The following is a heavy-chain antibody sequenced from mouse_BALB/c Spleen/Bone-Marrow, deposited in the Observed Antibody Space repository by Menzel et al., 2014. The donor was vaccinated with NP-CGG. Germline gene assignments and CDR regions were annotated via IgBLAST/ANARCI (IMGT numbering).Heavy chain of an antibody. V-gene: IGHV1-87*01. J-gene: IGHJ4*01. D-gene: IGHD2-4*01. Sequence: QVQLQQSGAELARPGASVKLSCKAAGYTFTSYWMQWVKQRPGQGLEWIGAIYPGDGDTRYSQKFKEKATLTADKSSSTAYIQLSSLASEDSAVYYCARRGSDYENAMDYWGQGTSAIVSS. CDR2: IYPGDGDT. CDR3: ARRGSDYENAMDY. CDR1: GYTFTSYW.